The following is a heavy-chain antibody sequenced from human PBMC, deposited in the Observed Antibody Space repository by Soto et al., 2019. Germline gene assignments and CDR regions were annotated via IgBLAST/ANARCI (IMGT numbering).Heavy chain of an antibody. CDR1: GFTFDDYA. D-gene: IGHD2-2*01. Sequence: SLRLSCAASGFTFDDYAMHWVRQVPGKGLEWVSGINWNSGSIGYADSVKGRFAISRDNAKNSLHLQMNSLRAEDTAFYYCVKDESINLYRGHFRYWGQGTLVTVSS. CDR3: VKDESINLYRGHFRY. V-gene: IGHV3-9*01. J-gene: IGHJ1*01. CDR2: INWNSGSI.